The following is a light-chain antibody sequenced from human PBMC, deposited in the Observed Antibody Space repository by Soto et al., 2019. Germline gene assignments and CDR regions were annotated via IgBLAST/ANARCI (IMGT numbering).Light chain of an antibody. V-gene: IGKV3-20*01. CDR1: QSVSSSY. Sequence: EIVLTQSPGTLSLSPGERATLSCRASQSVSSSYLAWYQQKPGQAPRLLIYGASSRATGIPDRFSGSGSWTDFTLTFSRLEPEDFAVYYSQQYGSSPPITFGPGTKVDIK. CDR2: GAS. J-gene: IGKJ3*01. CDR3: QQYGSSPPIT.